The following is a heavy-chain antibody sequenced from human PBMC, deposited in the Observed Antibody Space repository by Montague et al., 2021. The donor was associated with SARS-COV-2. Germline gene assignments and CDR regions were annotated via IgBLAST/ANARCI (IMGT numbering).Heavy chain of an antibody. Sequence: SETLSLTCSVSGGSITNYFWGWIRQSPGKGLEWVGYMHSTGSTAYNPSLKSRVIISVDTSKTQISPKLSSVSAADTALYYCARAVVGAKTATIESWGQGTLVTVSS. CDR2: MHSTGST. V-gene: IGHV4-59*01. J-gene: IGHJ4*02. D-gene: IGHD2-15*01. CDR1: GGSITNYF. CDR3: ARAVVGAKTATIES.